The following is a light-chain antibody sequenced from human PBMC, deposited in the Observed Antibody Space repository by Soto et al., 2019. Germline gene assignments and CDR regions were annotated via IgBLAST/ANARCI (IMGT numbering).Light chain of an antibody. V-gene: IGKV1-33*01. CDR3: QQYGSSTYT. J-gene: IGKJ2*01. Sequence: DIQMTQSPSSLSASLGDRVTITCQASHDITSFLNWYQHKPGRAPKLLIYDASILEAGVPTRFSGSGSGTHFTFTISSLQPEDVATYYCQQYGSSTYTFGQGTKVEIK. CDR2: DAS. CDR1: HDITSF.